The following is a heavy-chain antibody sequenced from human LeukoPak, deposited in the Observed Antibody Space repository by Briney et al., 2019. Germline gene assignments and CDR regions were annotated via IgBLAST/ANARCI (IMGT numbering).Heavy chain of an antibody. CDR1: GGTFISYA. D-gene: IGHD6-19*01. CDR3: ARARIAVADLYYYYGMDV. CDR2: IIPILGIA. Sequence: SVKVSCKASGGTFISYAISWVRQAPGQGLEWMGRIIPILGIANYAQKFQGRVTITADKSTSTAYMELSSLRSEDTAVYYCARARIAVADLYYYYGMDVWGQGTTVTVSS. J-gene: IGHJ6*02. V-gene: IGHV1-69*04.